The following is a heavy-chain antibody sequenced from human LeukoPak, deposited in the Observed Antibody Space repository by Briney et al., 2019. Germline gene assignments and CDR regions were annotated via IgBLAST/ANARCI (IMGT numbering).Heavy chain of an antibody. Sequence: PGGSLRLSCAASGFTSHNYAMNWVRQAPGKGLEWVSAISGTGSRTDYADSVKGRFTISRDNSKNTMFLQMSSLRVDDTAVYYCAKGSRGWYSWYFDLWGRGTLVTVSS. V-gene: IGHV3-23*01. J-gene: IGHJ2*01. CDR1: GFTSHNYA. CDR3: AKGSRGWYSWYFDL. D-gene: IGHD6-19*01. CDR2: ISGTGSRT.